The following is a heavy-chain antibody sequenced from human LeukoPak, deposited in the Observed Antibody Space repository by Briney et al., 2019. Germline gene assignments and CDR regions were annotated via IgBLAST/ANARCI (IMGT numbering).Heavy chain of an antibody. D-gene: IGHD6-19*01. CDR1: GGSISGYY. V-gene: IGHV4-59*08. J-gene: IGHJ5*02. Sequence: SETLSLTCTVSGGSISGYYWSWIRQPPGKGLEWIGFIYYSGSTNYNPSLKSRITISIDTSKNQFALKLSSMTAADTAVYYCARHARSPVYQSWLDPWGQGTLVTVSS. CDR2: IYYSGST. CDR3: ARHARSPVYQSWLDP.